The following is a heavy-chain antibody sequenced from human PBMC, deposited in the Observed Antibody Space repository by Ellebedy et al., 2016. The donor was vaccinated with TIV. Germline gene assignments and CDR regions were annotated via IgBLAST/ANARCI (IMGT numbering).Heavy chain of an antibody. V-gene: IGHV4-4*02. CDR2: IYHTGTT. CDR1: GDSISSSKW. J-gene: IGHJ4*02. Sequence: MPGGSLRLSCAVSGDSISSSKWWSWVRQPPGKGLEWIGEIYHTGTTNYNPSLKSRVTISVDKSKNQFSLKLNSVTAADTAVYYCGGDYGAYFDYWGQGTLVTVSS. CDR3: GGDYGAYFDY. D-gene: IGHD4-17*01.